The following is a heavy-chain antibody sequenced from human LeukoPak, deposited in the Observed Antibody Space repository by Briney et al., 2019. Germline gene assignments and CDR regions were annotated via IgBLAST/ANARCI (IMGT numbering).Heavy chain of an antibody. V-gene: IGHV3-21*01. CDR1: GFTFSSYA. J-gene: IGHJ4*02. Sequence: GGSLRLSCAASGFTFSSYAMNWVRQAPGKGLEWVSSISSSSSYIYYADSVKGRFTISRDNAKNSLYLQMNSLRAEDTAVYYRARNAYYYGSGSSTTDYWGQGTLVTVSS. CDR2: ISSSSSYI. CDR3: ARNAYYYGSGSSTTDY. D-gene: IGHD3-10*01.